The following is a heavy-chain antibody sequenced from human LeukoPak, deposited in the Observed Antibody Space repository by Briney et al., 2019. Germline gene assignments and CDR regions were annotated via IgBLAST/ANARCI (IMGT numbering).Heavy chain of an antibody. D-gene: IGHD6-13*01. CDR2: ISYDGSNK. Sequence: GGSLRLSCAASGFTFSSYPMHWVRQAPGKGLEWVAVISYDGSNKYYADSVKGRFTISRDNSKNTLYLQMNSLRAEDTAVYYCAKESGIAAADGWFDPWGQGTLVTVSS. J-gene: IGHJ5*02. V-gene: IGHV3-30-3*01. CDR3: AKESGIAAADGWFDP. CDR1: GFTFSSYP.